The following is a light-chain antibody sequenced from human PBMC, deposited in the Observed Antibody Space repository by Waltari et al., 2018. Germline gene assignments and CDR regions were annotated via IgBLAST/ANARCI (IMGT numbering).Light chain of an antibody. Sequence: DIQLTQSPSSVAASVGDTVTITCRASQGISSWLVWYQQKPGKAPKLLIYAASGLPGVVPSRFSGSGSGTDFTLTINSLQPEDFATYYCQQTDTFPRTFGQGTRLEIK. CDR3: QQTDTFPRT. CDR2: AAS. J-gene: IGKJ5*01. V-gene: IGKV1-12*01. CDR1: QGISSW.